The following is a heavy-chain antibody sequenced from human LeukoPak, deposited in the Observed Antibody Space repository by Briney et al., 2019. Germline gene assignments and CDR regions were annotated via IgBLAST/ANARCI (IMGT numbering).Heavy chain of an antibody. D-gene: IGHD3-22*01. CDR3: ARDSTAEYYYDSSGYLDY. V-gene: IGHV4-39*07. CDR2: IYHSGST. Sequence: PSETLSLTCTISGDSTSSDRYYGGWVRQPPGKGLEWIGEIYHSGSTNYNPSLKSRVTISVDKSKNQFSLKLSSVTAADTAVYYCARDSTAEYYYDSSGYLDYWGQGTLVTVSS. CDR1: GDSTSSDRYY. J-gene: IGHJ4*02.